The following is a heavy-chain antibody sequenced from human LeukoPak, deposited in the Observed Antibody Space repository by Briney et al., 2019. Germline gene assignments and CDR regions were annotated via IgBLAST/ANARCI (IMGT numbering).Heavy chain of an antibody. D-gene: IGHD5-18*01. J-gene: IGHJ3*01. Sequence: TGGSLRLSCAASGFTFSNYWMSWVRQAPGKGLEWVANIKKDGREKYYVDSVRGRFTISRDNAENSLHLQMVSLRAEDTAVYYCVRDGGRYSYASDWGQGTMVIVSS. CDR3: VRDGGRYSYASD. CDR2: IKKDGREK. V-gene: IGHV3-7*01. CDR1: GFTFSNYW.